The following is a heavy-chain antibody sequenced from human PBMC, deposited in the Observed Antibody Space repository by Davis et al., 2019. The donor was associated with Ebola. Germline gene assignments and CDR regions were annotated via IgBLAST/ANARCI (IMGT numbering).Heavy chain of an antibody. CDR2: IKTDGSTT. CDR1: GFTFSSYW. J-gene: IGHJ6*03. CDR3: ARASPPYPAYYYYMDM. Sequence: GESLKLSCAASGFTFSSYWMHWVRQAQGKGLVWVSRIKTDGSTTIYADSVKGRFTISRDNAKNTLYLQMNSLRAEDTALYYCARASPPYPAYYYYMDMWGKGTTVTVSS. V-gene: IGHV3-74*01.